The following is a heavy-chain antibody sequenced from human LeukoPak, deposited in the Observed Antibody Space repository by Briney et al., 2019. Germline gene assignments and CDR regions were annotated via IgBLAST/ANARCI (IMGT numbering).Heavy chain of an antibody. Sequence: ASXXVSCKASGYTFTSYDINWVRQATGQGLEWMGWMNPNSGNTGYAQKFQGRVTMTRTTSISTAYMELSSLRSEDTAVYYCARRWGGSSSWDPLGWFDPWGQGTLVTVSS. V-gene: IGHV1-8*01. CDR1: GYTFTSYD. D-gene: IGHD6-13*01. CDR3: ARRWGGSSSWDPLGWFDP. CDR2: MNPNSGNT. J-gene: IGHJ5*02.